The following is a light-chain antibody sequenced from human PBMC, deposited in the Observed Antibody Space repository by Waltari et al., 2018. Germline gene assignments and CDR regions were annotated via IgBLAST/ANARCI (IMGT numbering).Light chain of an antibody. Sequence: DVVMTQSPLSLPITPGQPASMTCRSSQSLLHTNGNTYLSWFLQKPGQPQRRLIYKISNRDSGVPDRFSGSGAGTDFTLKISRVEAEDVGIYYCMQNTHFPRTFGQGTKVEIK. J-gene: IGKJ1*01. CDR3: MQNTHFPRT. V-gene: IGKV2-30*02. CDR1: QSLLHTNGNTY. CDR2: KIS.